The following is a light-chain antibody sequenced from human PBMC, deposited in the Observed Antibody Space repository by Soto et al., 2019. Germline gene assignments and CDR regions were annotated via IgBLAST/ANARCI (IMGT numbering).Light chain of an antibody. V-gene: IGKV1-5*01. CDR3: QQYMSYS. CDR2: DAS. Sequence: DFQMTQSPSTLSASVGDRVTITCRASQNIRSRLAWFQQKPGKAPKLLIYDASSLESGVPQRFSGSGSGTEFTLTISSLQPDDFATYYCQQYMSYSFGQGTKVE. CDR1: QNIRSR. J-gene: IGKJ1*01.